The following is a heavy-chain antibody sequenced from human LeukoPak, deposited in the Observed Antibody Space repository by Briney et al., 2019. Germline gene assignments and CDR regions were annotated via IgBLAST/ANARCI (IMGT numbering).Heavy chain of an antibody. V-gene: IGHV1-69*13. D-gene: IGHD5-18*01. CDR3: ARDVDTAMVDQFDY. Sequence: GASVKVSCKASGGTFSSYAISWVRQAPGQGLEWMGGIIPIFGAANYAQKFQGRVTITAGESTSTAYMELSSLRSEDTAVYYCARDVDTAMVDQFDYWGQGTLVTVSS. CDR1: GGTFSSYA. J-gene: IGHJ4*02. CDR2: IIPIFGAA.